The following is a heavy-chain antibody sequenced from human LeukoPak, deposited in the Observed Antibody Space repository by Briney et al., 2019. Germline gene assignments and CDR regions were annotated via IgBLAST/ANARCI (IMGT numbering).Heavy chain of an antibody. CDR2: ISYDGSNK. J-gene: IGHJ4*02. Sequence: GGSLRLSCEASGFTFSSYAMHWVRQAPGKGLEWVAVISYDGSNKYYADSVKGRFTISRDNSKNTLYLQMNSLRAEDTAVYYCARDQEDGGATSRIFDYWGQGTLVTVSS. CDR1: GFTFSSYA. CDR3: ARDQEDGGATSRIFDY. D-gene: IGHD1-26*01. V-gene: IGHV3-30-3*01.